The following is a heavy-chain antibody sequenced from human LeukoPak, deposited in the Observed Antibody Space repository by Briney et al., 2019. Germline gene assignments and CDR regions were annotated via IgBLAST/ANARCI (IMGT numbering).Heavy chain of an antibody. CDR1: GGSISSYY. CDR3: ASHRYFDWFFDY. J-gene: IGHJ4*02. D-gene: IGHD3-9*01. CDR2: IYYSGST. Sequence: SETLSLTCTVSGGSISSYYWSWIRQPPGKGLEWIGYIYYSGSTNYNPSLKSRVTISVDTSKNQFSLKLSSVTAADTAVYYCASHRYFDWFFDYWGQGTLVTVSS. V-gene: IGHV4-59*08.